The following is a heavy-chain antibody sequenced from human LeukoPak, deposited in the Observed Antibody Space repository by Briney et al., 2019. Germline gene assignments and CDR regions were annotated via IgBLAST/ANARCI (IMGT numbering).Heavy chain of an antibody. D-gene: IGHD3-10*01. CDR1: GGSISSSSYY. CDR2: IYYSGST. J-gene: IGHJ4*02. CDR3: ARGSREYYYGSGSYYTPHAKLDY. Sequence: SETLSLTCTVSGGSISSSSYYWGWIRQPPGKGLEWIGSIYYSGSTYYNPSLKSRVTISVDTSKNQFSLKLSSVTAADTAVYYCARGSREYYYGSGSYYTPHAKLDYWGQGTLVTVSS. V-gene: IGHV4-39*07.